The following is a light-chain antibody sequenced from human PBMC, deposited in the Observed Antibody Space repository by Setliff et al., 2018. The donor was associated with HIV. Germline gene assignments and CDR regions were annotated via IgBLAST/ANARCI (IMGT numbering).Light chain of an antibody. CDR2: EVS. V-gene: IGLV2-14*03. J-gene: IGLJ2*01. CDR3: SSYSTSNTLVL. CDR1: HTDIGAYNY. Sequence: QPALTQPASVSGSPGQSISISCSGSHTDIGAYNYVSWYQQHPGKVPRLIIYEVSHRPSGVSDRISGAKSGNTASLFISGLQAEDEATYYCSSYSTSNTLVLFGGGTKVTVL.